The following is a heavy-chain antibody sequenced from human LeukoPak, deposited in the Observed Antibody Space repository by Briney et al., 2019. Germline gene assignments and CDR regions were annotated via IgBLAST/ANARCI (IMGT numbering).Heavy chain of an antibody. D-gene: IGHD2-2*01. CDR3: ARGLCSSTSCYLSWFDP. Sequence: SVKVSCKASGGTFSSYAISWVRQAPGQGLEWMGGIIPIFGTANYAQKFQGRVTITADKSTSTAYMELSSLRSEDTAVYYCARGLCSSTSCYLSWFDPWGQGTLVTVSS. CDR2: IIPIFGTA. J-gene: IGHJ5*02. V-gene: IGHV1-69*06. CDR1: GGTFSSYA.